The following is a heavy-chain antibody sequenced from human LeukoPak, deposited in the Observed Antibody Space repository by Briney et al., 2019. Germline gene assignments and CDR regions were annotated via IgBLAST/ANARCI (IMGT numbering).Heavy chain of an antibody. Sequence: PSETLSLTCAVSGGSISSSNWWSWVRPPPGKGLEWIGEIYHSGSTNYNPSLKSRVTISVDKSKNQFSLKLSSVTAADTAVYYCARVGALPNYYYYYMDVWGKGTTVTVSS. D-gene: IGHD1-26*01. CDR1: GGSISSSNW. CDR3: ARVGALPNYYYYYMDV. J-gene: IGHJ6*03. V-gene: IGHV4-4*02. CDR2: IYHSGST.